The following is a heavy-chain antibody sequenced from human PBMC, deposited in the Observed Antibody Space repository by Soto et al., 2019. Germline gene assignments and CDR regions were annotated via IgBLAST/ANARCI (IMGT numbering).Heavy chain of an antibody. V-gene: IGHV4-61*01. CDR3: ARDFAYFDS. CDR1: GGSFKSGSYS. CDR2: VDHTGRT. J-gene: IGHJ4*02. D-gene: IGHD3-3*01. Sequence: QVQLQESGPGLVKPSETLSLTCTVSGGSFKSGSYSWSWIRQPPGKGLEWIGYVDHTGRTSYNPSLKSRVSISMETSKNQFSLNLDSVTAADTAVYFCARDFAYFDSWGQGTLVTVAS.